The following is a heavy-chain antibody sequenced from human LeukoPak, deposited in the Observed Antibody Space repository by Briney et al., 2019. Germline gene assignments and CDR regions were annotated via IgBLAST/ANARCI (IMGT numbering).Heavy chain of an antibody. CDR3: ARHGSTYALRN. V-gene: IGHV4-59*08. D-gene: IGHD2-2*01. CDR1: GGSINSYY. CDR2: IYYSGST. Sequence: SETLSLTCTVSGGSINSYYWSWIRQPPGKGLEWIGYIYYSGSTNYNPSLKSRLTISVDTSKNQFSLKLSSVTAADTAVYYCARHGSTYALRNWGQGTLVTVSS. J-gene: IGHJ4*02.